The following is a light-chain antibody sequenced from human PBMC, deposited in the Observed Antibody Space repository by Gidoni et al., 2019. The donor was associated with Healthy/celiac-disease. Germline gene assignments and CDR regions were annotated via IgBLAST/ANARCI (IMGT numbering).Light chain of an antibody. CDR2: DAS. V-gene: IGKV3-11*01. CDR3: QQRSNWPPALT. CDR1: QSVSSY. J-gene: IGKJ4*01. Sequence: EIVLTQSPATLSLSPGESATLSCRASQSVSSYLAWYQQKPGQAPRLLIYDASNMATGIPARFSGSGSGTDFTLTISSLEPEDFAVYYCQQRSNWPPALTFXGXTKVELK.